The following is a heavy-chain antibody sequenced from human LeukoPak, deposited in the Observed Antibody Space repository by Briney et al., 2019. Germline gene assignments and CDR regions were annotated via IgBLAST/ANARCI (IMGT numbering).Heavy chain of an antibody. CDR3: ARDLGSPGIAAAGY. J-gene: IGHJ4*02. D-gene: IGHD6-13*01. V-gene: IGHV3-33*01. CDR1: GFTFSSYG. Sequence: GGSLRLSCAASGFTFSSYGMHWVRQAPGKGLEWVAVIWYDGSNKYYADSVKGRFTISRDNSKNTLYLQMNSLRAEDTAVYYCARDLGSPGIAAAGYWGQGTLVTVSS. CDR2: IWYDGSNK.